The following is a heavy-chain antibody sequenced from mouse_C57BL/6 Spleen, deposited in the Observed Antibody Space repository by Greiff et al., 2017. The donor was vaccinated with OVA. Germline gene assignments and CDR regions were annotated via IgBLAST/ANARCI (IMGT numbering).Heavy chain of an antibody. Sequence: DVHLVESGGDLVKPGGSLKLSCAASGFTFSSYGMSWVRQTPDKRLEWVATISSGGSYTYYPDSVKGRFTISRDNAKNTLYLQMSSLKSEDTAMYYCARHWGYYSKDYFDYWGQGTTLTVSS. D-gene: IGHD2-5*01. CDR2: ISSGGSYT. V-gene: IGHV5-6*01. CDR1: GFTFSSYG. J-gene: IGHJ2*01. CDR3: ARHWGYYSKDYFDY.